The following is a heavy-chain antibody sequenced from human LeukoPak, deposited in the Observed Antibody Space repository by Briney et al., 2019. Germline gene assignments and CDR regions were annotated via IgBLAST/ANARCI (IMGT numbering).Heavy chain of an antibody. D-gene: IGHD3-3*01. V-gene: IGHV3-7*01. CDR1: GFTLSTYA. Sequence: GGSLRLSCTASGFTLSTYAMNWVRQAPGKGLEWVANIKQDGSEKYYVDSVKGRFTISRDNAKNSLYLQMNSLRAEDTAVYYCASEMTYYDFWSGYYQYYFDYWGQGTLVTVSS. J-gene: IGHJ4*02. CDR3: ASEMTYYDFWSGYYQYYFDY. CDR2: IKQDGSEK.